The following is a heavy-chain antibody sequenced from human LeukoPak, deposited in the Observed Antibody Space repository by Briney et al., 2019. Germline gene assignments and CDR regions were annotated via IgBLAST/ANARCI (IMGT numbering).Heavy chain of an antibody. CDR3: ARVAKYYYGSETYYFFEH. Sequence: GGSLRLSYAASGFTFTTYLMTWVRQAPGKGLEWVANINPDGSEKYFVDSVKGRFTISRDNAKNSLYLQMNSLRVEDAAVYYCARVAKYYYGSETYYFFEHWGQGTLVTASS. V-gene: IGHV3-7*01. J-gene: IGHJ4*02. D-gene: IGHD3-10*01. CDR1: GFTFTTYL. CDR2: INPDGSEK.